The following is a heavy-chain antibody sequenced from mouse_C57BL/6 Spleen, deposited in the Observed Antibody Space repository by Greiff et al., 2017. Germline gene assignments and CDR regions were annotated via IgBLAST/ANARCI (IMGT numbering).Heavy chain of an antibody. V-gene: IGHV1-64*01. D-gene: IGHD2-4*01. CDR1: GYTFTSYW. CDR3: AGYDYDVSY. J-gene: IGHJ2*01. CDR2: IHTNGGST. Sequence: QVQLQQPGAELVKPGASVKLSCKASGYTFTSYWMHWVKQRPGQGLEWIGMIHTNGGSTTYNAKFKSKATLTVDKSSSTAYMQLSSLTSEDSAVYYCAGYDYDVSYWGQGTTLTVSS.